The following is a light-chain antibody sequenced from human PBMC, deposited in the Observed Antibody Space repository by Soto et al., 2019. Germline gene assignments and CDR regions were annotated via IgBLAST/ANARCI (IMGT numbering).Light chain of an antibody. CDR1: SSDVGSYTL. CDR3: SSYAGSNNLV. CDR2: EGT. V-gene: IGLV2-14*02. J-gene: IGLJ2*01. Sequence: QSVLTQPASVSGSPGQSITISCTGTSSDVGSYTLVSWYQQNPGKAPKLIIYEGTKRPSGVSNRFSGSKSGNTASLTVSGLQAEDEADYYCSSYAGSNNLVFGGGTKLTVL.